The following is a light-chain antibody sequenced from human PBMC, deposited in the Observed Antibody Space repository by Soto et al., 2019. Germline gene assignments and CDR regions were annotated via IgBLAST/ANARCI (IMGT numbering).Light chain of an antibody. J-gene: IGKJ4*01. CDR1: QRVSSSY. CDR3: QQYGSSPRLT. CDR2: GAS. V-gene: IGKV3-20*01. Sequence: EIVLTQSPGTLSLSPGERATLSCRASQRVSSSYLAWYQQKPGQAPRLLISGASSRATGIPDRFSGSGSGTDFTLTISRLEPEDFAVYYCQQYGSSPRLTFGGGTKVEIK.